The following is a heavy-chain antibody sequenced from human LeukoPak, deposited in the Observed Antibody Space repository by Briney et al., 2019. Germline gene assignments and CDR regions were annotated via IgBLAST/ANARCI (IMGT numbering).Heavy chain of an antibody. Sequence: SGGSLRLSCAASGFTFSDYYMSWIRQAPGKGLEWVSYISSSGSTIYYADSVKGRFTISRDNAKNSLYLQMNSLRAEDTAVYYCARDLLRGYCTNGVCLPMGVWGKGTTVTVSS. D-gene: IGHD2-8*01. CDR1: GFTFSDYY. CDR2: ISSSGSTI. V-gene: IGHV3-11*04. J-gene: IGHJ6*04. CDR3: ARDLLRGYCTNGVCLPMGV.